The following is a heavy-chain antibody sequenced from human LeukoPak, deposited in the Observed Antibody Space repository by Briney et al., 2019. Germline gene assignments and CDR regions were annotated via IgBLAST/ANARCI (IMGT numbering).Heavy chain of an antibody. CDR2: IYYSGST. CDR3: ARGTPMYDFWSGYSGFDP. Sequence: SEPLSLTCTASGGSSSCYYWSWIQQPPGKGLEWIGYIYYSGSTNCNPSLKSRVTISVDTSKNQFSLKLSSVTAADTAVYYCARGTPMYDFWSGYSGFDPWGQGTLVTVSS. V-gene: IGHV4-59*13. CDR1: GGSSSCYY. D-gene: IGHD3-3*01. J-gene: IGHJ5*02.